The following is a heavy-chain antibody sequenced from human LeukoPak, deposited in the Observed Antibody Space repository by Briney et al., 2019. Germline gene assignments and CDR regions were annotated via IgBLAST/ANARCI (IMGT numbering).Heavy chain of an antibody. Sequence: SETLSLPCTVSAASFISSSHHWGWIRPSPGKGLEWIGTVYYGRTTYYNPSLDGRVTISLDTSANHFSLQLNSVTAADTAVYYCVRHDGRGGATMGAFDSWGQGSLVTVSS. CDR1: AASFISSSHH. D-gene: IGHD5-12*01. CDR2: VYYGRTT. V-gene: IGHV4-39*01. CDR3: VRHDGRGGATMGAFDS. J-gene: IGHJ5*01.